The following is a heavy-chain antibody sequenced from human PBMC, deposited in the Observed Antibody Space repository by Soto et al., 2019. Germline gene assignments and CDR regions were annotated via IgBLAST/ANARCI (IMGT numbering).Heavy chain of an antibody. CDR1: GFTFSSYE. CDR3: ASDIVVRGVYFDY. Sequence: GGSLRLSCAASGFTFSSYEMNWVRQAPGKGLEWVSYISSSGSTIYYADSVKGRFTTSRDNAKNSLYLQMNSLRAEDTAVYYCASDIVVRGVYFDYWGQGTLVTVSS. J-gene: IGHJ4*02. D-gene: IGHD3-10*01. CDR2: ISSSGSTI. V-gene: IGHV3-48*03.